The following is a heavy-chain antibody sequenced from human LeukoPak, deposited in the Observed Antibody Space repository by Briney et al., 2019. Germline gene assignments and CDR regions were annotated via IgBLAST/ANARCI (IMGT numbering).Heavy chain of an antibody. V-gene: IGHV1-2*06. D-gene: IGHD2-21*01. CDR1: GYTFTGYY. CDR3: ARDCGDAFGTNNWFDP. J-gene: IGHJ5*02. CDR2: INPNSGGT. Sequence: APVKVSCKASGYTFTGYYMHWVRQAPGQGLEWMGRINPNSGGTNYAQKFQGRVTITADESTSTAYMELSSLRSEDTAVYYCARDCGDAFGTNNWFDPWGQGTLVTVSS.